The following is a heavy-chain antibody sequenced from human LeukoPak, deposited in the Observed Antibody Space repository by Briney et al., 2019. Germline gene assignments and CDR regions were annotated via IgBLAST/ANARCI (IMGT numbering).Heavy chain of an antibody. Sequence: GGSLRLSCAASGFMFRSYAMSWVRQTPGKGLEWLSAITSSGADTYYSASVKGRFTISRDNSKNTLYLQMNSLRAEDTAVYYCASYDSSGYNYWGQGTLVTVSS. D-gene: IGHD3-22*01. V-gene: IGHV3-23*01. CDR1: GFMFRSYA. CDR2: ITSSGADT. CDR3: ASYDSSGYNY. J-gene: IGHJ4*02.